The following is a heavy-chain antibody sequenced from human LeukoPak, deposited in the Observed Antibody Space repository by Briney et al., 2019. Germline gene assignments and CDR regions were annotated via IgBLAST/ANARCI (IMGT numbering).Heavy chain of an antibody. CDR3: ASGRQLGY. J-gene: IGHJ4*02. Sequence: PGGSLRLSCAASGFTFSSYAMSWVRQAPGKGLGWVANIKEDGSEKYYVDSVKGRFTISRDNARNSLYLQMNSLRAEDTAVYYCASGRQLGYWGQGTLVTVSS. D-gene: IGHD6-13*01. V-gene: IGHV3-7*01. CDR1: GFTFSSYA. CDR2: IKEDGSEK.